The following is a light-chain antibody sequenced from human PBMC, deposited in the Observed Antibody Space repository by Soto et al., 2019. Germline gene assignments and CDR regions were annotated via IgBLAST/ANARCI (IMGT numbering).Light chain of an antibody. V-gene: IGLV1-47*01. CDR3: AAWDVSLSRV. CDR2: RDD. Sequence: QPVLTQPPSASGTPGQRVTISCSGSSSNIGSKFVYWYQQLPGTAPKLLIYRDDQRPSGVPDRFSGSKSGTSASLAISGLRSEDEGDYYCAAWDVSLSRVFGGGTKLTVL. CDR1: SSNIGSKF. J-gene: IGLJ3*02.